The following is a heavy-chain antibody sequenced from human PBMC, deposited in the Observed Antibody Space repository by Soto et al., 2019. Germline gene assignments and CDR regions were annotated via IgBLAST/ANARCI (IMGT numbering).Heavy chain of an antibody. CDR3: ARTITIFGGDYYYYGMDV. CDR1: GGTFSSYA. J-gene: IGHJ6*02. CDR2: IIPIFGTA. V-gene: IGHV1-69*13. Sequence: GASVKVSCKASGGTFSSYAISWVRQAPGQGLEWMGGIIPIFGTANYAQKFQGRVTITADESTSTAYMELSSLRSEDTAVYYCARTITIFGGDYYYYGMDVWGQGTTVTVSS. D-gene: IGHD3-3*01.